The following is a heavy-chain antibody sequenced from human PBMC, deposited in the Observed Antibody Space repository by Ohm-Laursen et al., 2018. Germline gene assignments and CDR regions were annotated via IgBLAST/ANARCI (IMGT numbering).Heavy chain of an antibody. D-gene: IGHD2-8*01. CDR1: GFTFSSYG. CDR3: ARDDGIYARRSGMDV. V-gene: IGHV3-23*01. Sequence: SLRLSCAASGFTFSSYGMSWVRQAPGKGLEWVSANSGSGDSTQHADSVKGRFTISRDNSKNTLYLQMNSLRVEDTAIYYCARDDGIYARRSGMDVWGQGTAVTVSS. J-gene: IGHJ6*02. CDR2: NSGSGDST.